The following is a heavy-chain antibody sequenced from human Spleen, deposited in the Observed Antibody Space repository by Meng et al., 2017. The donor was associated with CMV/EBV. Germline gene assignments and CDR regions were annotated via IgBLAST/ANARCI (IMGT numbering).Heavy chain of an antibody. V-gene: IGHV4-39*01. CDR3: ARDGVVIIPYDYGMDA. CDR2: IYYSGST. D-gene: IGHD3-3*01. J-gene: IGHJ6*02. CDR1: GGSISSSSYY. Sequence: SETLSLTCTVYGGSISSSSYYWGWIRQPPGKGLEWIGSIYYSGSTYYNPSLKSRVTISVDTSKNQFSLKLSSVTAADTAVYYCARDGVVIIPYDYGMDAWGQGTTVTVSS.